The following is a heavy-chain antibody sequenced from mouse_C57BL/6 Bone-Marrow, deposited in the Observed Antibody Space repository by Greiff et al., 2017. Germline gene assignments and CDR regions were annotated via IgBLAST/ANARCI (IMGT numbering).Heavy chain of an antibody. CDR1: GYTFTSYW. Sequence: QVQLQQPGAELVRPGTSVKLSCKASGYTFTSYWMHWVKQRPGQGLEWIGVIDPSDSYTNYNHKFKGKATLTVDTSSSTAYMKLSRLTSEDSAVYYWARYGYYELYAMYYWGQGTSVTVSS. D-gene: IGHD2-3*01. CDR2: IDPSDSYT. CDR3: ARYGYYELYAMYY. V-gene: IGHV1-59*01. J-gene: IGHJ4*01.